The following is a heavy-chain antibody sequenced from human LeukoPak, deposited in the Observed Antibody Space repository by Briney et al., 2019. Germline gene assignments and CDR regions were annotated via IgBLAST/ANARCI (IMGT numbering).Heavy chain of an antibody. CDR1: GYTFTGYY. CDR2: ISPSGGST. CDR3: ARVRYDSSGYYFGFDY. D-gene: IGHD3-22*01. J-gene: IGHJ4*02. Sequence: ASVKVSCKASGYTFTGYYMHWVRQAPGQGPEWMGVISPSGGSTTYAQKFQGRVTLTRDMSTSTDYLELSSLRSEDTAVYYCARVRYDSSGYYFGFDYWGQGTLVTVSS. V-gene: IGHV1-46*01.